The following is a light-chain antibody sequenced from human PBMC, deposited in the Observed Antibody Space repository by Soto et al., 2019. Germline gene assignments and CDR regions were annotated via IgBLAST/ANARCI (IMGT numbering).Light chain of an antibody. CDR1: SSDVGGYNY. J-gene: IGLJ1*01. V-gene: IGLV2-11*01. CDR2: DVS. Sequence: QSALTQPRSVSGSPGQSVTISCTGPSSDVGGYNYVSWYQQHPGKAPKLMIYDVSKRPSGVPDRSSGSKSGNTASLTISGLQAEDEADYYCCSYAGSYTYVFGTGTKVTVL. CDR3: CSYAGSYTYV.